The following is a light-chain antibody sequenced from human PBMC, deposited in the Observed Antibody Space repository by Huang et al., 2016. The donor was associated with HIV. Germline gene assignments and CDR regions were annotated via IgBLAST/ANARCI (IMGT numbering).Light chain of an antibody. CDR2: DAS. CDR1: QSVGSY. V-gene: IGKV3-11*01. J-gene: IGKJ4*01. Sequence: EVVLTQSPATLSLSPGERATLFCRASQSVGSYLAWYQQRPGQAPRLVIYDASKRATVIPARFSSSGSGTDFTLTINSLEPEDFAFYYCQQRTDWLTFGGGSKLGIK. CDR3: QQRTDWLT.